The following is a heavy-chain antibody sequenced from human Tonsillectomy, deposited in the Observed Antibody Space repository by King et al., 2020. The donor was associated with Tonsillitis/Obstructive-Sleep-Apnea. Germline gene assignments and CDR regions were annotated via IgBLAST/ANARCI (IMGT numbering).Heavy chain of an antibody. Sequence: LQLQESGLGLVKPSETLSLTCTVSGGSISSNIYYWGWIRQPPGKGLEWIGSTDYSGTNYYNPSLRSRVTISVDTSKNQFSLKLSSVTAADTAVYYCAGRLSAATIRVGFDFWGQGTMVTVAS. D-gene: IGHD4-17*01. CDR3: AGRLSAATIRVGFDF. CDR1: GGSISSNIYY. V-gene: IGHV4-39*01. CDR2: TDYSGTN. J-gene: IGHJ3*01.